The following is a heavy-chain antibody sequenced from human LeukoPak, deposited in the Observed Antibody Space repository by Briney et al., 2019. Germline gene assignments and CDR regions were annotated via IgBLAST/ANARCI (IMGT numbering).Heavy chain of an antibody. D-gene: IGHD5-18*01. CDR1: GFTFNSYG. Sequence: GGSLRLSCAASGFTFNSYGMHWVRQAPGKGLEWVAVISYDGPNKYYADSVKGRFTISRDDSKSTLYLQMNSLRPEDTAVYYCAKEKLPSGYSFLTDYWGQGTLVTVSS. CDR3: AKEKLPSGYSFLTDY. CDR2: ISYDGPNK. J-gene: IGHJ4*02. V-gene: IGHV3-30*18.